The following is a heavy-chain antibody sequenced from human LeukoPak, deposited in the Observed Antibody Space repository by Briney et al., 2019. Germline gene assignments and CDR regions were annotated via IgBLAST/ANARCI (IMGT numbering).Heavy chain of an antibody. CDR2: IYTSGST. CDR1: GGSISSYY. Sequence: SETLSLTCTVSGGSISSYYWSSIRQPAGKGLEWIGRIYTSGSTNYNPSLKSRVTMSVDTSKNQFSLKLSSVTAADTAVYYCARDLVVVVAATPYYYGMDVWGQGTTVTVSS. V-gene: IGHV4-4*07. J-gene: IGHJ6*02. D-gene: IGHD2-15*01. CDR3: ARDLVVVVAATPYYYGMDV.